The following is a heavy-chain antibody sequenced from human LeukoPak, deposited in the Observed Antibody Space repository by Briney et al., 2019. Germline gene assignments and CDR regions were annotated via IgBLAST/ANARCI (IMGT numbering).Heavy chain of an antibody. CDR2: IYYSGST. D-gene: IGHD3-16*02. V-gene: IGHV4-39*01. CDR1: GGSISSSSYY. J-gene: IGHJ5*02. Sequence: SETLSLTCSVSGGSISSSSYYWGWIRQPPGKGLEWIGSIYYSGSTYYNPSLKSRVTISVDTSKNQFSLKLSSATAADTAVYYCASVGYDYVWGSYRLLSWGQGTLVTVSS. CDR3: ASVGYDYVWGSYRLLS.